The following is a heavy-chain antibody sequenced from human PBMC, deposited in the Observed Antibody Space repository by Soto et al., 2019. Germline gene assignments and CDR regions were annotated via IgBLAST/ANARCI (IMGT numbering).Heavy chain of an antibody. Sequence: QVQLVQSGAEVKKPGASVKVSCKASGYTFTGYYIHWVRQAPGQGLEWMGWINPDSGGTNYVQKFQGRVTMSRDTSLSTAYMELSSLRSDDTAVYYCGWFGGKFDYWGQGTLVTVSS. CDR3: GWFGGKFDY. V-gene: IGHV1-2*02. CDR1: GYTFTGYY. D-gene: IGHD3-3*01. J-gene: IGHJ4*02. CDR2: INPDSGGT.